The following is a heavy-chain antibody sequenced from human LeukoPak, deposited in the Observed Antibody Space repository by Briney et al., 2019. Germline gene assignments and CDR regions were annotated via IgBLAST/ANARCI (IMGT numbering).Heavy chain of an antibody. CDR1: GFTFSIYW. J-gene: IGHJ4*02. CDR2: INSDGSST. V-gene: IGHV3-74*01. Sequence: GGSLRLSCAASGFTFSIYWVHWIRHAPGKGLVWVSSINSDGSSTSYADSVKGRFTISRVNAKNTLYLQMNTLRAEDTAVYYCASLDYWGQGTPVTVSS. CDR3: ASLDY.